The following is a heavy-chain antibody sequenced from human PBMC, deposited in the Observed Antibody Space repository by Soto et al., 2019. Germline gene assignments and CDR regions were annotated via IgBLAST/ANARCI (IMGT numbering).Heavy chain of an antibody. CDR1: GGSISSYY. CDR2: IYHSGST. J-gene: IGHJ6*02. CDR3: ARHLTYCSAGSCYSDFPYYGMDV. V-gene: IGHV4-59*04. D-gene: IGHD2-15*01. Sequence: PSETLSLTCTVSGGSISSYYWSWIRQPPGKGLEWIGYIYHSGSTYYNPSLKSRVTISVDRSKNQFSLKLSSVTAADTAVYYCARHLTYCSAGSCYSDFPYYGMDVWGQGTTVTVSS.